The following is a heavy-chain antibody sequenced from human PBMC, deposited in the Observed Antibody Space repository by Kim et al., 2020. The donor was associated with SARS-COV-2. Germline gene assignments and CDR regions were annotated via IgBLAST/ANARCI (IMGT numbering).Heavy chain of an antibody. CDR1: DYSVATNF. V-gene: IGHV3-53*01. CDR3: WGGRYGL. CDR2: VDNVGGT. Sequence: GGSLRLSCAASDYSVATNFMTWVRQAPGKGLEWVSLVDNVGGTYYADFVEGRFTISRDISKNTLNLQMNSLRVDETAVDYCWGGRYGLGGQGTLGTVSS. D-gene: IGHD3-16*01. J-gene: IGHJ4*02.